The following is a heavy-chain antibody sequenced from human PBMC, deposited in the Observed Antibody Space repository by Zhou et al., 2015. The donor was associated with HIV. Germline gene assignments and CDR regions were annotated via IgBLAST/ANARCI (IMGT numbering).Heavy chain of an antibody. J-gene: IGHJ6*02. CDR2: IIPIFGTA. CDR3: AADYKLGEFGYYYYGMDV. V-gene: IGHV1-69*01. Sequence: QVQLVQSGAEVKKPGSSVKVSCKASGGTFSSYAISWVRQAPGQGLEWMGGIIPIFGTANYAQKFQGRVTITADESTSTAYMELSSLRSEDTAVYYCAADYKLGEFGYYYYGMDVWGQGTTVTVSS. CDR1: GGTFSSYA. D-gene: IGHD3-16*01.